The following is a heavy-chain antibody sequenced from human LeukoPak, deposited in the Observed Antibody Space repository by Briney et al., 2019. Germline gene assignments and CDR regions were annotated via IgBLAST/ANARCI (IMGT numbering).Heavy chain of an antibody. Sequence: PSETPFLTCTVSGGSISSGGYYWSWSRQHPGKGLEWIGYLYYSGGTYYNPSLKSRVTISVDTSKSQFSLKLSSVTAADTAVYYCAREGFGYSGYGLDYWGQGTLVTVSS. CDR1: GGSISSGGYY. D-gene: IGHD5-12*01. J-gene: IGHJ4*02. V-gene: IGHV4-31*03. CDR2: LYYSGGT. CDR3: AREGFGYSGYGLDY.